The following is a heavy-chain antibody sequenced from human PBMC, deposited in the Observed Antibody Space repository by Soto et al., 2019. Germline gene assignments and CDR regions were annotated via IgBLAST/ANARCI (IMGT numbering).Heavy chain of an antibody. V-gene: IGHV6-1*01. J-gene: IGHJ6*02. Sequence: SQTLSLTCVGSGDTVSSNSVAWNWVRQSPSRGLEWLGRTYYRSRWYSDYAVSVRSRVDINADTSKNQVSLQLNSVTPEDTAVYYCARSEEDSDYYYYGMDVWGQGTTVTVSS. D-gene: IGHD2-15*01. CDR2: TYYRSRWYS. CDR1: GDTVSSNSVA. CDR3: ARSEEDSDYYYYGMDV.